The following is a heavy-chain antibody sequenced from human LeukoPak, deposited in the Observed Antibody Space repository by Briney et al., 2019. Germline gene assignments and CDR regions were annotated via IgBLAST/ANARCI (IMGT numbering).Heavy chain of an antibody. Sequence: NPSETLSLTCTVSGGSISSSSYYWGWIRQPPGKGLEWIGSIYYSGSTYYNPSLKSRVTISVDTSKNQFSLKLSSVTAADTAVYYCARSYSGSYYIDAFDIWGQGTMVTVSS. CDR1: GGSISSSSYY. D-gene: IGHD1-26*01. V-gene: IGHV4-39*01. J-gene: IGHJ3*02. CDR2: IYYSGST. CDR3: ARSYSGSYYIDAFDI.